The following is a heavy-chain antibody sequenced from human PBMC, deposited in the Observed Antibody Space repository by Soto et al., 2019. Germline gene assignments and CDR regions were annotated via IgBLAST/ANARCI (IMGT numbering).Heavy chain of an antibody. CDR1: GFTFSDYY. D-gene: IGHD1-26*01. V-gene: IGHV3-11*06. CDR3: ARVHSGSYSLDY. CDR2: ISSSSSYT. Sequence: GGSLRLSCAASGFTFSDYYMSWIRQAPGKGLEWVSYISSSSSYTNYADSVKGRFTISRDNAKNSLYLQMNSLRAEDTAVYYCARVHSGSYSLDYWGQGTLVTVSS. J-gene: IGHJ4*02.